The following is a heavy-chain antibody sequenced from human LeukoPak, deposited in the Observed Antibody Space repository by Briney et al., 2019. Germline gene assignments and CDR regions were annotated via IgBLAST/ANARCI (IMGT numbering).Heavy chain of an antibody. Sequence: ASVKVSCKASGYTFTGYYMHWVRQAPGQGLEWMGWISAYNGNTNYAQKLQGRVTMTTDTSTSTAYMELRSLRSDDTAVYYCARDRSSSWYGWFDPWGQGTLVTVSS. CDR3: ARDRSSSWYGWFDP. CDR2: ISAYNGNT. CDR1: GYTFTGYY. J-gene: IGHJ5*02. D-gene: IGHD6-13*01. V-gene: IGHV1-18*04.